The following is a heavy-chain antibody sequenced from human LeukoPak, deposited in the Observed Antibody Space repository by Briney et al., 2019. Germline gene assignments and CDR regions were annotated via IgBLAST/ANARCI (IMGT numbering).Heavy chain of an antibody. CDR1: GYSISSGYY. V-gene: IGHV4-38-2*01. D-gene: IGHD2-8*01. Sequence: SETLSLTCAVSGYSISSGYYWGWIRQPTGKGLEWIGSIYHSGSTYYNPSLKSRVTISVDTSKNQFSLKLSSVTAADTAVYYCARAPIVLMVYSSSNYFDYWGQGTLVTVSS. CDR3: ARAPIVLMVYSSSNYFDY. CDR2: IYHSGST. J-gene: IGHJ4*02.